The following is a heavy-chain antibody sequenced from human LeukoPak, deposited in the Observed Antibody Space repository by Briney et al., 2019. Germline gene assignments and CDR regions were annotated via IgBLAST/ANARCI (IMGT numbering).Heavy chain of an antibody. V-gene: IGHV3-30-3*01. CDR1: GFTFSSYA. J-gene: IGHJ6*02. Sequence: GGSLRPSCAASGFTFSSYAMHWVRQAPGKGLEWVAVISYDGSNKYYADSVKGRFTISRDNSKNTLYLQMNSLRAEDTAVYYCARDGGYSYGYGMGYYYGMDVWGQGTTVTVSS. CDR3: ARDGGYSYGYGMGYYYGMDV. D-gene: IGHD5-18*01. CDR2: ISYDGSNK.